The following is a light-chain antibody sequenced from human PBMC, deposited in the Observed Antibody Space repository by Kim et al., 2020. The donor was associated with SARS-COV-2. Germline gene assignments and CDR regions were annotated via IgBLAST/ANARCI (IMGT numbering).Light chain of an antibody. V-gene: IGLV1-40*01. CDR1: RSNIGALYE. Sequence: QSVSLSCSGSRSNIGALYEGQWYQQLPGTAPKLLIYDTTKRPSGVPARFSASRSGTSASLAITGLQAEDEADYHCQSYDNSLSDVVFGGGTQLTVL. CDR3: QSYDNSLSDVV. J-gene: IGLJ2*01. CDR2: DTT.